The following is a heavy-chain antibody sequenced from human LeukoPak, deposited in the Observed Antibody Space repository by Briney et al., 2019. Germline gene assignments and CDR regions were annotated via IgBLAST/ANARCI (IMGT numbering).Heavy chain of an antibody. Sequence: PSETLSLTCAVSGYSISSGYYWSWIRQPPGKGLEWIGYIYYSGSTTYNPSLKSRVTMSVDTSNNQFSLKLSSVTAADTAVYYCATIINITMIDNYYMDVWGKGTTVTVSS. V-gene: IGHV4-61*01. D-gene: IGHD3-22*01. CDR3: ATIINITMIDNYYMDV. J-gene: IGHJ6*03. CDR2: IYYSGST. CDR1: GYSISSGYY.